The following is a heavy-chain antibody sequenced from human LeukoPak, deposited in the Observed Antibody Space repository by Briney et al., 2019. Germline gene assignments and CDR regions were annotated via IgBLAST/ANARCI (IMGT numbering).Heavy chain of an antibody. V-gene: IGHV4-59*08. CDR2: IYYRGST. D-gene: IGHD1-26*01. Sequence: SETLSLTCTVSGGSIRSYYWSWIRQPPGKGLEWNGYIYYRGSTNYNPSLKSRVTMSVDTSKNQFSLKLTSVTAADTAVYYCARYSGSYLSPFDYWGQGTLVTVSS. CDR1: GGSIRSYY. CDR3: ARYSGSYLSPFDY. J-gene: IGHJ4*02.